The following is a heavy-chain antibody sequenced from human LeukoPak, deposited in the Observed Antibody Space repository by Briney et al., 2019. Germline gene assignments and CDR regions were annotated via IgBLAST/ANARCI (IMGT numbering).Heavy chain of an antibody. Sequence: SETLSLTCAVYGGSFSGYYWSWIRQPPGKGLEWIGEINHSGSTNYNPSLKSRVTISVDTSKNQFSLKLSSVTAADTAVYYCARGYGYYLGQFDPWGQGTLVTVSS. D-gene: IGHD3-22*01. CDR2: INHSGST. CDR1: GGSFSGYY. V-gene: IGHV4-34*01. CDR3: ARGYGYYLGQFDP. J-gene: IGHJ5*02.